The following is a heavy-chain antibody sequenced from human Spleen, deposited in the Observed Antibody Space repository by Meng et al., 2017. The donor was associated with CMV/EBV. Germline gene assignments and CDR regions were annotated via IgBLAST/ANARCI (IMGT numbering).Heavy chain of an antibody. CDR3: ARHLRGYSWPKSD. CDR1: GVSVSNSSFF. V-gene: IGHV4-39*01. J-gene: IGHJ4*02. D-gene: IGHD5-18*01. Sequence: SETLSLTCTVSGVSVSNSSFFWGWIRQPPGKGLEWIGSFFHSGDTYSNPSLRSRVAISVDTSKNQFSRRLNSVTATDTAVYYCARHLRGYSWPKSDWGQGTLVTVSS. CDR2: FFHSGDT.